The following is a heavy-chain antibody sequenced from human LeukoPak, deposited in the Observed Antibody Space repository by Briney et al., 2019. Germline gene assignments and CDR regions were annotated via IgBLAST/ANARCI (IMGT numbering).Heavy chain of an antibody. CDR3: ARSLNILTGYLHYFDY. Sequence: GGSLRLSCAASGFTFSSYAMHWVRQAPGKGLEWVAVISHDGSNKYYADSVKGRFTISRDNSKNTLYLQMNSLRAEDTAVYYCARSLNILTGYLHYFDYWGQGTLVTVSS. V-gene: IGHV3-30*04. D-gene: IGHD3-9*01. CDR2: ISHDGSNK. J-gene: IGHJ4*02. CDR1: GFTFSSYA.